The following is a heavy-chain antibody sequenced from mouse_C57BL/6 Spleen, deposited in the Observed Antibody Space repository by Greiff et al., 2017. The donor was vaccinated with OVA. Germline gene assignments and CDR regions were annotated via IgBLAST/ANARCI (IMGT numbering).Heavy chain of an antibody. CDR3: ATDYDGY. Sequence: EVQGVESGGDLVKPGGSLKLSCAASGFTFSSYGMSWVRQTPDKRLEWVATIRSGGSYTYYPDSVKGRFTISRDKDKHTRYLQTSSLKSDYTARDYCATDYDGYWGKGTLVTVSA. J-gene: IGHJ3*01. D-gene: IGHD2-4*01. V-gene: IGHV5-6*01. CDR2: IRSGGSYT. CDR1: GFTFSSYG.